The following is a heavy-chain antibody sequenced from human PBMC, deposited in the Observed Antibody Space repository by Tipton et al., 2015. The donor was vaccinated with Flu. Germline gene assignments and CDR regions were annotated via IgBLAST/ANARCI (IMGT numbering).Heavy chain of an antibody. V-gene: IGHV4-59*01. D-gene: IGHD4-11*01. Sequence: TLSLTCTVSGGSMSSYYWSWIRQPPGKGLEWIGYIYYRGTTGYNPSLKSRVTMSVDTSKNQFSLRLTSVTAADTALYYCARSDYSDGFDFWGQGTKVIVSS. J-gene: IGHJ3*01. CDR1: GGSMSSYY. CDR2: IYYRGTT. CDR3: ARSDYSDGFDF.